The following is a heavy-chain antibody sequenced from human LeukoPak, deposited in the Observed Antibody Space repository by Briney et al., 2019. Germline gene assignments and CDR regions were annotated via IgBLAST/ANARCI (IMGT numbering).Heavy chain of an antibody. D-gene: IGHD3-10*01. CDR2: IYTSGST. CDR3: ARENYGSGSYWMDFDY. Sequence: SETLSLTCTVSGGSISSGSYYWSWIRQPAGKGLEWIGRIYTSGSTNYNPSLKSRVTISVDTSKNQFSLKLSSVTAADTAVYYCARENYGSGSYWMDFDYWGQGTLVTVSS. CDR1: GGSISSGSYY. V-gene: IGHV4-61*02. J-gene: IGHJ4*02.